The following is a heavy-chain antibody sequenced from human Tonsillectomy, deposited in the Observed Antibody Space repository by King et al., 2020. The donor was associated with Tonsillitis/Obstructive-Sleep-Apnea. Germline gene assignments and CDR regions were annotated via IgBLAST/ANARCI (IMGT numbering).Heavy chain of an antibody. CDR1: GFTFSSYG. V-gene: IGHV3-33*01. CDR3: ARDLGGSSTSCLYGMDV. D-gene: IGHD2-2*01. CDR2: IWYDGSNK. Sequence: VQLVESGGGVVQPGRSLRLSCAASGFTFSSYGMHWVRQAPGKGLEWVAVIWYDGSNKYYADSVKGRFTISRDNSKNTLYLQMNILRAEDTAVYYCARDLGGSSTSCLYGMDVWGQGTTVTVS. J-gene: IGHJ6*02.